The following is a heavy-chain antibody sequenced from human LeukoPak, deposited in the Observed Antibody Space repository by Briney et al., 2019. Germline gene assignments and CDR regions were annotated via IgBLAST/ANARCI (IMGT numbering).Heavy chain of an antibody. D-gene: IGHD3-9*01. CDR3: ARRYYDILTGYYNLDY. CDR2: INPSGGST. J-gene: IGHJ4*02. CDR1: GYTFNSYN. V-gene: IGHV1-46*02. Sequence: ASVKVSCKASGYTFNSYNMHWVRQAPGQGLEWIGIINPSGGSTSYAQKFQGRVTMTRDTSTSTAYMELSSLRSEDTAVYYCARRYYDILTGYYNLDYWGQGTLVTVSS.